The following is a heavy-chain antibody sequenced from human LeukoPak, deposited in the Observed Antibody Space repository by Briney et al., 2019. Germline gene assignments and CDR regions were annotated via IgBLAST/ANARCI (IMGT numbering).Heavy chain of an antibody. J-gene: IGHJ3*02. CDR2: ISGSGTTM. CDR1: GFTFSDYY. D-gene: IGHD1-7*01. V-gene: IGHV3-11*01. CDR3: GRDFGLTGTKRSFNI. Sequence: GGSLRLSCAASGFTFSDYYMGWIRQASGKGLEWLSYISGSGTTMYYADSVKGRFTISRDNAKNSLDLQMNSLRAEDTAVYYCGRDFGLTGTKRSFNIWGQGTMVTVSS.